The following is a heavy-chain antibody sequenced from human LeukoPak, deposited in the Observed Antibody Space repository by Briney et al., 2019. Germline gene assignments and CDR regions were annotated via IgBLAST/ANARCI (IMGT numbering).Heavy chain of an antibody. J-gene: IGHJ5*02. D-gene: IGHD5-12*01. CDR2: INPNSGGT. CDR3: ARGYYGGYDFLT. Sequence: ASVKVSCKASGYTFTSYGISWVRQAPGQGLEWMGWINPNSGGTNYAQKFQGRVTMTRDTSISTAYMELSRLRSDDTAVYYCARGYYGGYDFLTWGQGTLVTVSS. V-gene: IGHV1-2*02. CDR1: GYTFTSYG.